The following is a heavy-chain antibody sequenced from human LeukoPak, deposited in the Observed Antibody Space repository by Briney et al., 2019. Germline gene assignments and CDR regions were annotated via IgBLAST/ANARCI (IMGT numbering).Heavy chain of an antibody. Sequence: SETLSLTCTVSGGSISSGGFYWSWIRQPAGKGLEWIGRIYISGSTNYNPSLKSRVTISADTSKNQFSLKLSSVTAADTAVYYCAGTIAAAGNRWFDPWGQGTLVTVSS. V-gene: IGHV4-61*02. CDR3: AGTIAAAGNRWFDP. CDR2: IYISGST. D-gene: IGHD6-13*01. J-gene: IGHJ5*02. CDR1: GGSISSGGFY.